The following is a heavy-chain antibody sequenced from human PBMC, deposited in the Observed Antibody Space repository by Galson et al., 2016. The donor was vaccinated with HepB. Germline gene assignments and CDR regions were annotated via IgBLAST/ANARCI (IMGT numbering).Heavy chain of an antibody. V-gene: IGHV4-59*01. J-gene: IGHJ4*02. D-gene: IGHD3-10*01. CDR2: IHYHGNT. Sequence: SETLSLTCSVSGDSINNFNYWNWIRQSPGKGLEWIGWIHYHGNTHYNPSLKSRVTISKDTSKTLLSLKLTSVTAADTAVYYCARESDSQRDYRSFDSWGQGTLVTVSS. CDR1: GDSINNFNY. CDR3: ARESDSQRDYRSFDS.